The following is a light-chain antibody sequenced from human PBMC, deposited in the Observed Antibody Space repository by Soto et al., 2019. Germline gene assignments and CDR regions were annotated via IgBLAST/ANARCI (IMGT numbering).Light chain of an antibody. CDR1: QSVSIN. J-gene: IGKJ1*01. V-gene: IGKV3-15*01. Sequence: EIVMTQSPATLSVSPGERATLSCRAGQSVSINLAWYQQKPGQAPRLLIYAASARATGIPARFSGSGSGTEFTLTISSLQSEDFVVYYCQQYNNWPWTFGQGTKVDIK. CDR2: AAS. CDR3: QQYNNWPWT.